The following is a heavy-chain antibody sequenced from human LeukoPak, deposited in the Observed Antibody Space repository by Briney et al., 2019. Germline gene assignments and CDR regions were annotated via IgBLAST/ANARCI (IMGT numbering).Heavy chain of an antibody. CDR3: ARVRLGRGLDY. J-gene: IGHJ4*02. CDR1: GDSISSSY. D-gene: IGHD6-19*01. V-gene: IGHV4-4*07. Sequence: SETLSLTCTVSGDSISSSYWGWIRQPAGKGLEWIGRIHTSGSTYYSPSLKSRVTMSVDTSTNQFSLKLSSVTAADMAMYYCARVRLGRGLDYWGQGTLVTVSS. CDR2: IHTSGST.